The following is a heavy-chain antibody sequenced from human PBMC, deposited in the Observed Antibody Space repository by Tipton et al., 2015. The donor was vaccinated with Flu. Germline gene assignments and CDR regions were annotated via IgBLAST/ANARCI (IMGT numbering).Heavy chain of an antibody. V-gene: IGHV4-59*01. CDR2: IYYSGST. Sequence: TLSLTCTVSGCSISSYYWSWIRQQPGKGLEWIGYIYYSGSTNYNPSLKSRVTISVDTSKNQFSLKLSSVTAADTAVYYCARAPDSIVGATVFDYWGQGTLVTVSS. CDR1: GCSISSYY. J-gene: IGHJ4*02. D-gene: IGHD1-26*01. CDR3: ARAPDSIVGATVFDY.